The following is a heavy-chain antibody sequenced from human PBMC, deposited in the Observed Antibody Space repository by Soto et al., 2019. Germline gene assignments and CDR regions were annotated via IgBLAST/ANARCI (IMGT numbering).Heavy chain of an antibody. V-gene: IGHV4-59*01. Sequence: QVQLQESGPGLVKPSETLSLTCTVSGGSISSYYWSWIRQPPGKGLEWIGYIYYSGSTNYNPSLKGRVTISVNTSKFQFSLKLSAVTAADTAVYYCARWTIAAAGLYYWFDPWGQGTLVTVSS. J-gene: IGHJ5*02. CDR3: ARWTIAAAGLYYWFDP. CDR2: IYYSGST. D-gene: IGHD6-13*01. CDR1: GGSISSYY.